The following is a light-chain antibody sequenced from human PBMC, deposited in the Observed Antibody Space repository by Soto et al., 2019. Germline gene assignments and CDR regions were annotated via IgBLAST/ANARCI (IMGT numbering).Light chain of an antibody. V-gene: IGKV3-15*01. Sequence: EIVMRQSPATLAGSPGETVTLSCRSSQSLSGNLAWYQQKPGQAPRLLIFRASTRATGVPARFSGRGSGTEFTLTISALQSEDFAVYYCQQYSKWPPWTFGQGTKVDIK. CDR3: QQYSKWPPWT. CDR2: RAS. J-gene: IGKJ1*01. CDR1: QSLSGN.